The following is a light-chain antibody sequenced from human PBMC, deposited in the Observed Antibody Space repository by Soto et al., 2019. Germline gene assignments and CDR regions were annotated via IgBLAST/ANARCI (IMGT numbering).Light chain of an antibody. V-gene: IGKV1-5*03. CDR3: LQDINYPWT. CDR1: QTISSW. J-gene: IGKJ1*01. CDR2: KAS. Sequence: DIQMTQSPSTLSGSVGDRVTITCRASQTISSWLAWYQQKPGKAPKLLTYKASTLKSGVPSRFSGSGSGTEFTLTISSLQPDDFATYYCLQDINYPWTFGQGTKVDI.